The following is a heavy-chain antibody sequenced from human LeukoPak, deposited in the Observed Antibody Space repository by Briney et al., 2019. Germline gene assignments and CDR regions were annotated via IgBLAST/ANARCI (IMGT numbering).Heavy chain of an antibody. D-gene: IGHD2-2*01. CDR2: IYHSGTT. CDR3: ARVARGGYCSSTSCFDAFDI. V-gene: IGHV4-30-2*01. Sequence: SQTLSLTCTVSGGSISSGGYYWSWIRQPPGKGLEWIGYIYHSGTTYYNPSLKSRVTISVDRSKNQFSLKLTSVTAADTAVYYCARVARGGYCSSTSCFDAFDIWGQGTMVTVSS. CDR1: GGSISSGGYY. J-gene: IGHJ3*02.